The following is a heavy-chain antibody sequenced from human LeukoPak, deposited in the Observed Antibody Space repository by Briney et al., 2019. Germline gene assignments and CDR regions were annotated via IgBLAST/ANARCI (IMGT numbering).Heavy chain of an antibody. Sequence: ASVKVSCKASGYTFTSYGISWVRQAPGQGLEWMGWISAYNGNTNYAQKLQGRVTMTTDTSTSTAYMELRSLRSDDTAVYYCARVPGGYCSSTSCSHLLYWFDPWGQGTLVTVSS. V-gene: IGHV1-18*01. CDR3: ARVPGGYCSSTSCSHLLYWFDP. D-gene: IGHD2-2*03. J-gene: IGHJ5*02. CDR1: GYTFTSYG. CDR2: ISAYNGNT.